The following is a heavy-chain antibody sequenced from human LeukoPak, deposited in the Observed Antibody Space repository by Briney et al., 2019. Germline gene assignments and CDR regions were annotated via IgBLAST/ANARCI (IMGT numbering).Heavy chain of an antibody. CDR3: ARGVVLRYFDWLLNFDY. CDR1: GYSFTGHY. D-gene: IGHD3-9*01. J-gene: IGHJ4*02. Sequence: ASVKVSCKASGYSFTGHYIHWVRQAPGQGLEWMGGIIPIFGTANYAQKFQGRVTITADKSTSTAYMELSSLRSEDTAVYYCARGVVLRYFDWLLNFDYWGQGTLVTVSS. V-gene: IGHV1-69*06. CDR2: IIPIFGTA.